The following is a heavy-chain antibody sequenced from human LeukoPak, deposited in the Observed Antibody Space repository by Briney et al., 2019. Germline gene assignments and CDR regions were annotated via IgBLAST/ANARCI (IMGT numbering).Heavy chain of an antibody. CDR2: IFYSGST. D-gene: IGHD3-3*01. CDR3: ARHGSGYYFFDY. Sequence: SETLSLTCTVSGGSIRSFYWSWIRQPPGKGLEWIGYIFYSGSTNYNPSLKSRVTISVDTSKNQSSLKLSSVTAADTAVYYCARHGSGYYFFDYWGQGTLVTVSS. J-gene: IGHJ4*02. V-gene: IGHV4-59*08. CDR1: GGSIRSFY.